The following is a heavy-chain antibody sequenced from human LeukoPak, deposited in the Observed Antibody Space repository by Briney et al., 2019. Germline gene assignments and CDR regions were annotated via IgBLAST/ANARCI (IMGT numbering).Heavy chain of an antibody. V-gene: IGHV4-59*01. Sequence: TSETLSLTCTVSGGSISSYYWSWIRQPPGKGLEWIGYIYYSGSTNYNPSLKSRVTISVDTSKNQFSLKLSSVTAADTAVYYCARVGSSGWYSGDHWGQGTLVTVSS. J-gene: IGHJ4*02. CDR3: ARVGSSGWYSGDH. D-gene: IGHD6-19*01. CDR1: GGSISSYY. CDR2: IYYSGST.